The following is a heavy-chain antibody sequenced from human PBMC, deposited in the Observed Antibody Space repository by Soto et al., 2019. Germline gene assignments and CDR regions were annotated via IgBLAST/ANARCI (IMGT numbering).Heavy chain of an antibody. CDR2: IPGSCGST. J-gene: IGHJ5*01. CDR1: GFTFSSYA. CDR3: GKDLPGELLPTCVDS. V-gene: IGHV3-23*01. Sequence: DVQMLESGGGLVQPGGSLRLSCADSGFTFSSYAMTWVRQAPGKGLEWVSSIPGSCGSTYYADSVKGRFTISRDNSNNTRYLEMNSLRAEYTAVYYCGKDLPGELLPTCVDSWGEGALVTVSS. D-gene: IGHD2-21*01.